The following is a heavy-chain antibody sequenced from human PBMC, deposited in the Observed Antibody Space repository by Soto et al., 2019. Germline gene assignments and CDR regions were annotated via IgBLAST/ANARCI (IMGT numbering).Heavy chain of an antibody. Sequence: ASVKVSCKASGYTFTSYAMHWVRQAPGQRLEWMGWINAGNGNTKYSQKFQGRVTITRDTSASTAYMELSSLRSEDTAVYYCARDDRAYDILTGYYLDPDWYDPWSQGTLVTVSS. D-gene: IGHD3-9*01. J-gene: IGHJ5*02. V-gene: IGHV1-3*01. CDR2: INAGNGNT. CDR1: GYTFTSYA. CDR3: ARDDRAYDILTGYYLDPDWYDP.